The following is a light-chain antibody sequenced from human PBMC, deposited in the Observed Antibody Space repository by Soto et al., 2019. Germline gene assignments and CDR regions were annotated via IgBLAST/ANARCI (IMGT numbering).Light chain of an antibody. J-gene: IGKJ4*01. CDR3: QRYNSPLT. CDR1: QSINNW. CDR2: KAS. V-gene: IGKV1-5*03. Sequence: DIQMTQSPSTLSASVGDRVNITCRASQSINNWLAWYQQKPGKAPKLLMYKASSLESGVPSRFSGSGSGTEFTLTISGLQPDDFATYYCQRYNSPLTFGGGTQVEIK.